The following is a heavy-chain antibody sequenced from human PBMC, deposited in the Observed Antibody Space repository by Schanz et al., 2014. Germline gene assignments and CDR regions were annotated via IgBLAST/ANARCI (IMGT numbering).Heavy chain of an antibody. CDR1: GFTFSDHY. CDR2: ISSSSSYI. Sequence: EVQLVESGGGLVKPGGSLRLSCAASGFTFSDHYMDWVRQAPGKGLEWVSSISSSSSYIYYADSVKGRFTISRDNAKNSLYLQMNSLRTEDTAVYYCASPSGYSDYGTYFDFWGQGTLVTVSS. V-gene: IGHV3-21*01. J-gene: IGHJ4*02. D-gene: IGHD5-12*01. CDR3: ASPSGYSDYGTYFDF.